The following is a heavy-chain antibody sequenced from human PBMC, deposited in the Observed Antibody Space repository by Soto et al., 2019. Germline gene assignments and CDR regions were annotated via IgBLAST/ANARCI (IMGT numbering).Heavy chain of an antibody. CDR1: GFTFSSYS. Sequence: GGSLRLSCAASGFTFSSYSMNWVRQAPGKGLEWVSYISSSSTIYYADSVKGRFTISRDNAKNSLYLHMNSLRAEDTAVYYCARVGGGLRGLWFGELFHLDYWGQGTLVTVSS. J-gene: IGHJ4*02. CDR2: ISSSSTI. V-gene: IGHV3-48*01. CDR3: ARVGGGLRGLWFGELFHLDY. D-gene: IGHD3-10*01.